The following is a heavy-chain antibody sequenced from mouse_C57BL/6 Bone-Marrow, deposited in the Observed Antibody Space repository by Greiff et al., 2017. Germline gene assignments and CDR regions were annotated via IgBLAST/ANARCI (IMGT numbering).Heavy chain of an antibody. Sequence: VQLQQSGAELVRPGASVKLSCTASGFNIKDYYMHWVKQRPEQGLEWIGRIDPEDGDTEYAPKFQGKATMTADTSSNTAYLQLSSLTSEDTAVYYCTTTVYYYGGLYAMDYWGQGTSVTVSS. CDR2: IDPEDGDT. V-gene: IGHV14-1*01. CDR3: TTTVYYYGGLYAMDY. CDR1: GFNIKDYY. D-gene: IGHD1-1*01. J-gene: IGHJ4*01.